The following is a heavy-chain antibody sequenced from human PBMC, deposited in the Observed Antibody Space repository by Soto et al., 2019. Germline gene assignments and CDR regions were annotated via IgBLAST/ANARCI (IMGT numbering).Heavy chain of an antibody. CDR3: ARDGQGLAPYALDV. CDR1: GFTFSGHA. Sequence: QVQLVESGGGVAQPGRSLRLSCTVSGFTFSGHAMQWVRQAPGKGLEWVTQIWYDGSNKYYAESVKGRFTISRDNSKNTLYLQMNSLRVEDTAVYYCARDGQGLAPYALDVWGQGTSVTVSS. V-gene: IGHV3-33*01. CDR2: IWYDGSNK. J-gene: IGHJ6*02. D-gene: IGHD6-19*01.